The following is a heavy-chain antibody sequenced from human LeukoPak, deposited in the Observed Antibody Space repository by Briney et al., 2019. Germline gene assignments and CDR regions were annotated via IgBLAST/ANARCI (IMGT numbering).Heavy chain of an antibody. J-gene: IGHJ4*02. CDR3: ASGGSSRLVPFDY. CDR2: IYYSGST. D-gene: IGHD6-6*01. CDR1: GGSISSYY. Sequence: SETLSLTCTVSGGSISSYYWSWIRQPPGKGLEWIGYIYYSGSTNYNPSLKSRVTISVDTSKNQFSLKLSSVTAADTAVYYCASGGSSRLVPFDYWGQGTLVTVSS. V-gene: IGHV4-59*01.